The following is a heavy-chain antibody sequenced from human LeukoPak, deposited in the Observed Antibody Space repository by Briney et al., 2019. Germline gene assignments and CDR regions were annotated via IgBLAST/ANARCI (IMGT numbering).Heavy chain of an antibody. CDR1: GFTFSSYG. Sequence: GGSLRLSCAAPGFTFSSYGMHWVRQAPGKGLEWVAFIRYDGSNKYYADSVKGRFTISRDNSKNTLYLQMNSLRAEDTAVYYCAKDFYSSGWSYYYYMDVWGKGTTVTISS. D-gene: IGHD6-19*01. CDR3: AKDFYSSGWSYYYYMDV. V-gene: IGHV3-30*02. J-gene: IGHJ6*03. CDR2: IRYDGSNK.